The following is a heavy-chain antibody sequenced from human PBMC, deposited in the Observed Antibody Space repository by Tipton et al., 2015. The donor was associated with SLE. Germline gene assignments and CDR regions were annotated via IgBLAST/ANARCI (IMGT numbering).Heavy chain of an antibody. CDR1: GDSLSSNNYY. V-gene: IGHV4-39*07. CDR3: ARGYCSDGVCYGFGFFAY. Sequence: TLSLTCSVSGDSLSSNNYYWGWIRQSPAQGLEWIGTIHYAGGTYYNPSLRSRLTISVDTSENHFSLNLNSVTASDTAVYFCARGYCSDGVCYGFGFFAYWRQGNLVTVSS. J-gene: IGHJ4*02. CDR2: IHYAGGT. D-gene: IGHD2-8*01.